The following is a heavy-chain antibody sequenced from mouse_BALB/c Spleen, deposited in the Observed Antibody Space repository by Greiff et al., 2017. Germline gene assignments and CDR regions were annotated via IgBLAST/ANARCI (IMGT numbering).Heavy chain of an antibody. Sequence: VQLVESGPGLVAPSQSLSITCTVSGFSFTSYGLHWVRQPPGKGLEWLGVIWAGGSTNYNSALMSRLSISKDNAKSQVFLKMNSLQTDDTAMYYCARDDYDAMDYWGQGTSVTVSS. V-gene: IGHV2-9*02. CDR2: IWAGGST. J-gene: IGHJ4*01. CDR1: GFSFTSYG. CDR3: ARDDYDAMDY.